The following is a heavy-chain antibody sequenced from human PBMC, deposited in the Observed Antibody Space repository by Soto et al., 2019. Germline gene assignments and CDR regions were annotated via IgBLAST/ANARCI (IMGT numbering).Heavy chain of an antibody. CDR1: GGSISSYY. Sequence: QVQLQESGPGLVKPSETLSLTCTVSGGSISSYYWSWIRQPPGKGLEWIGYIYYSGSTNYNPSLKGRVTISVDTSKNQFSLKLSSVTAADTAVYYCARRGAAYCGGDCYSDAFDIWGQGTMVTVSS. V-gene: IGHV4-59*08. J-gene: IGHJ3*02. CDR3: ARRGAAYCGGDCYSDAFDI. CDR2: IYYSGST. D-gene: IGHD2-21*02.